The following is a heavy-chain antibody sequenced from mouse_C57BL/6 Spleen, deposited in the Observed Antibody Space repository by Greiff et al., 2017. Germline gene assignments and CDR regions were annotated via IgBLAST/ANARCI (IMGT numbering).Heavy chain of an antibody. J-gene: IGHJ4*01. Sequence: EVMLVESGGGLVQPGGSLSLSCAASGFTFTDYYMSWVRQPPGKALEWLGFIRNKANGYTTEYSASVKDRFTISRDNSQSILYLQMNALRAEDSATYYCARYTYYGSRYAMDYWGQGTSVTVSS. CDR1: GFTFTDYY. V-gene: IGHV7-3*01. CDR3: ARYTYYGSRYAMDY. CDR2: IRNKANGYTT. D-gene: IGHD1-1*01.